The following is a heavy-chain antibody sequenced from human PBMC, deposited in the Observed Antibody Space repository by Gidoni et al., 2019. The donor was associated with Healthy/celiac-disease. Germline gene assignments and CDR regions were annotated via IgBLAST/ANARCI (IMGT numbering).Heavy chain of an antibody. D-gene: IGHD1-26*01. J-gene: IGHJ3*02. CDR3: ARRAPTSRWADAFDI. V-gene: IGHV4-59*08. CDR2: IYYSGST. CDR1: GGSISSYY. Sequence: QVQLQASGPGLVKPSETLSLTCTVSGGSISSYYWSWIRQPPGKGLEWIGYIYYSGSTNYNPSLKSRVTISVDTSKNQFSLKLSSVTAADTAVYYCARRAPTSRWADAFDIWGQGTMVTVSS.